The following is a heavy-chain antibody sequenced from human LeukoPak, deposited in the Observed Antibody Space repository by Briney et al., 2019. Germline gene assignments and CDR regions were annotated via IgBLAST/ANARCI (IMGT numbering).Heavy chain of an antibody. Sequence: GGSLRLSCAASGFTFSSYAMSWVRQAPGKGLEWVSAISGSGGSTYYADSVKGRFTISRDNSENTLYLQMNSLRAEDTAVYYCAKFTTGGYYFDYWGQGALVTVSS. D-gene: IGHD1-1*01. J-gene: IGHJ4*02. CDR2: ISGSGGST. CDR3: AKFTTGGYYFDY. CDR1: GFTFSSYA. V-gene: IGHV3-23*01.